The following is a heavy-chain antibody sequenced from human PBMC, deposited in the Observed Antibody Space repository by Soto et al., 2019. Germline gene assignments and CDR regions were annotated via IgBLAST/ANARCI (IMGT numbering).Heavy chain of an antibody. CDR1: GYTFSGHY. CDR2: INPKSGGT. CDR3: ARGLYSSPAYFVDS. J-gene: IGHJ4*02. V-gene: IGHV1-2*02. Sequence: QVQLVQSGAEVRKPGASVKVSCNVTGYTFSGHYLHWVRQAPGQGLAWMGWINPKSGGTNYAQKFQDRVTMTAETSVSAASRALTSLRYGDTGVFYCARGLYSSPAYFVDSWGQGTLVNVSS. D-gene: IGHD6-13*01.